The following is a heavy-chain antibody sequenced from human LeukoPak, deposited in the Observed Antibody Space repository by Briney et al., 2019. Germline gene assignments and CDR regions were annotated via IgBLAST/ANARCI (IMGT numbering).Heavy chain of an antibody. D-gene: IGHD3-22*01. CDR2: IYYTGST. J-gene: IGHJ4*02. CDR1: GGSISTYY. Sequence: SETLSLTCTVSGGSISTYYWSWIRQPPGKGLEWIGYIYYTGSTNYNPSLKSRVTISVDTSKNQFSLKLDSVTAAVTAVYYCARSSGYYYVDFDSWGQGTLVTVSS. CDR3: ARSSGYYYVDFDS. V-gene: IGHV4-59*08.